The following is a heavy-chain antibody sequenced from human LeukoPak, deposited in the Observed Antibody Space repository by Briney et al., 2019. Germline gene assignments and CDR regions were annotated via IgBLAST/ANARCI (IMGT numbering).Heavy chain of an antibody. CDR1: GYTFTSYN. Sequence: ASVKVSCKASGYTFTSYNINWVRQATGQGLEWMGWMNPNSGNTGYAQKFQGRVTMTRNTSISTAYMELSSLGSEDTAVYYCAKRLLRDYGGHGAFDIWGQGTMVTVSS. V-gene: IGHV1-8*01. J-gene: IGHJ3*02. CDR2: MNPNSGNT. CDR3: AKRLLRDYGGHGAFDI. D-gene: IGHD4/OR15-4a*01.